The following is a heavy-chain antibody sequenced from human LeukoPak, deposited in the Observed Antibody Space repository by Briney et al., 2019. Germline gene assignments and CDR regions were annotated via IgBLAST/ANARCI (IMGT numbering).Heavy chain of an antibody. V-gene: IGHV3-30*18. CDR2: ISYDGSNK. D-gene: IGHD6-6*01. CDR1: GFTFSGYG. CDR3: AKGYSAARPRYYYYGMDV. J-gene: IGHJ6*02. Sequence: GGSLRLSCAASGFTFSGYGMHWVRQAPGKRLEWVAVISYDGSNKYYADSVKGRFTISRDNSKNTLYLQMNSLRAEDTAVYYCAKGYSAARPRYYYYGMDVWGQGTTVTVSS.